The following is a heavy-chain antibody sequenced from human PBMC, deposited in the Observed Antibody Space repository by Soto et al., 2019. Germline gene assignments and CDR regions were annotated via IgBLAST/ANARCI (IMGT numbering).Heavy chain of an antibody. D-gene: IGHD6-13*01. CDR2: INPNSGGT. V-gene: IGHV1-2*04. Sequence: ASVKVSCKASGYTFTGYYMHWVRQAPGQGLEWMGWINPNSGGTNYAQKFQGWVTMTRDTSISTAYMELSRLRSDDTAVYYCARVTSAAGLASYFYYRCQGNLVTVS. J-gene: IGHJ4*01. CDR1: GYTFTGYY. CDR3: ARVTSAAGLASYFYY.